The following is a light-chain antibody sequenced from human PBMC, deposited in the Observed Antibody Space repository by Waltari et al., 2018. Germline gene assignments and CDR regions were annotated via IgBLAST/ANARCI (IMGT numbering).Light chain of an antibody. V-gene: IGKV1-39*01. CDR2: GAS. Sequence: DIQMTQSPSSRSHSVGDSVTNSCRASYNVDVFLNWYHQKPRKDPKLLIYGASSLQSGVPSRFSGSGSGTDFTLTITSLQPEDSATYYCQQSHGFPFTFGQGTKLEIK. CDR3: QQSHGFPFT. CDR1: YNVDVF. J-gene: IGKJ2*01.